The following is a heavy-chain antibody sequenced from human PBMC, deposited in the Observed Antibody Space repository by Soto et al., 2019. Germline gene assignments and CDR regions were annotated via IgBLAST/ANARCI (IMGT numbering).Heavy chain of an antibody. CDR3: ARVAFGPLIAKYYYYYYYMDV. D-gene: IGHD3-10*01. J-gene: IGHJ6*03. V-gene: IGHV3-48*01. Sequence: GGSLRLSCAASGFTFSSYSMNWVRQAPGKGLEWVSYISSSSSTIYYADSVKGRFTISGDNAKNSLYLQMNSLRAEDTAVYYCARVAFGPLIAKYYYYYYYMDVWGKGTTVTVSS. CDR1: GFTFSSYS. CDR2: ISSSSSTI.